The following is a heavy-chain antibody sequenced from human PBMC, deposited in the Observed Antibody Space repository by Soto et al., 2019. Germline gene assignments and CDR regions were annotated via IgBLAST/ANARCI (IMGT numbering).Heavy chain of an antibody. CDR3: ALGGEGYNSGAVY. Sequence: QVQLVQSGAEVKEPGSSVKVSCKASGGGHLRDYRTTWVRRAPGQGLEWMGGIIPKLGSANYAQKFQGIVTITADESTHSVYMELRSLRSDDTAVYYCALGGEGYNSGAVYWGQGTPVTVSS. V-gene: IGHV1-69*01. J-gene: IGHJ4*02. D-gene: IGHD5-12*01. CDR1: GGGHLRDYR. CDR2: IIPKLGSA.